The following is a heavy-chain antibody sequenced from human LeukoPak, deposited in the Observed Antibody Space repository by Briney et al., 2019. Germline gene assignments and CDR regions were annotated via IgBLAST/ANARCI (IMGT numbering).Heavy chain of an antibody. D-gene: IGHD1-26*01. CDR3: AKGGRSGNFDY. J-gene: IGHJ4*02. CDR2: IKQNGTEK. Sequence: PGGSLRLSCAASGFTFSSYWMSWVRQAPGKGLEWVANIKQNGTEKYYVDSVKGRFTISRDNAKNSLYLQMNGLRAEDTAVYYCAKGGRSGNFDYWGQGTLVTVSS. CDR1: GFTFSSYW. V-gene: IGHV3-7*01.